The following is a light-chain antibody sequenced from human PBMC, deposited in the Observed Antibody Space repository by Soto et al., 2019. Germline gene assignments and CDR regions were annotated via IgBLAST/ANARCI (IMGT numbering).Light chain of an antibody. CDR3: QQSYSTPHT. Sequence: DIQMTQSPSSLSASAGVRVTITCRASQSITRYLNWYQQKPGKAPKLLIYAASILQSGVPSRFSGDGSGTDFTLTISSLQPEDFATYHCQQSYSTPHTFGQGTKVEIK. V-gene: IGKV1-39*01. CDR1: QSITRY. J-gene: IGKJ1*01. CDR2: AAS.